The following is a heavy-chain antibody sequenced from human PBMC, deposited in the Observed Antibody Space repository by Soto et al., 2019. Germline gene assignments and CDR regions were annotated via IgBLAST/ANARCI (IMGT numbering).Heavy chain of an antibody. CDR1: GYTFTSYG. CDR3: ARDHYGSGSYPNDAFDI. CDR2: ISAYNGNT. D-gene: IGHD3-10*01. J-gene: IGHJ3*02. Sequence: ASVKVSCKASGYTFTSYGISWVRQAPGQGLEWMGWISAYNGNTNYAQKLHGRITMTTDTSTSTAYMELRSLRSDDTAVYYCARDHYGSGSYPNDAFDIWGEGTMVT. V-gene: IGHV1-18*01.